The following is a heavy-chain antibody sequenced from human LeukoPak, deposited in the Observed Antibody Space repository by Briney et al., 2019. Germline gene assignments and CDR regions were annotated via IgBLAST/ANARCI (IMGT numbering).Heavy chain of an antibody. J-gene: IGHJ4*02. V-gene: IGHV1-2*02. Sequence: GASVKVSCKASGYTFTGYYMHWVRQAPGQGLEWMGWINPNSGGTNYAQKFQGRVTMTRDTSISTAYMEPSRLRSDDTAVYYCARQLELQPRPGYFDYWGQGTLFTVSS. CDR2: INPNSGGT. D-gene: IGHD1-26*01. CDR3: ARQLELQPRPGYFDY. CDR1: GYTFTGYY.